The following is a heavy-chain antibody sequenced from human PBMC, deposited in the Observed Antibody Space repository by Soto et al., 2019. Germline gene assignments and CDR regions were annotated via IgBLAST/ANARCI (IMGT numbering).Heavy chain of an antibody. D-gene: IGHD4-17*01. CDR2: NYDTGST. Sequence: QVQLQESRPRLVKPSQTLSLTCTVSSGSISSGDYYWSWIRQPPGKGLEWIGYNYDTGSTYYNPSFKSRVTISVDTSKNQSALKLSSVTAADTAVYYCARAFDTSDYGVDPWGQGTLVTVSS. J-gene: IGHJ5*02. V-gene: IGHV4-30-4*01. CDR3: ARAFDTSDYGVDP. CDR1: SGSISSGDYY.